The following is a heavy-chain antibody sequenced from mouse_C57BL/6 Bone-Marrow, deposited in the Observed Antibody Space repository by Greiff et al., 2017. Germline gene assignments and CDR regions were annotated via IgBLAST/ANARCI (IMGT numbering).Heavy chain of an antibody. Sequence: QVQLKQPGAELVRPGTSVKLSCKASGYTFTSYWMHWVKQRPGRGLEWIGVIDPSDSYPNYNQKFKGKATLTVDTSSSTAYMQRSSLTSEDSAVYYCARDGYYDYFDYWGQGTTLTVSS. CDR3: ARDGYYDYFDY. CDR1: GYTFTSYW. D-gene: IGHD2-3*01. CDR2: IDPSDSYP. J-gene: IGHJ2*01. V-gene: IGHV1-59*01.